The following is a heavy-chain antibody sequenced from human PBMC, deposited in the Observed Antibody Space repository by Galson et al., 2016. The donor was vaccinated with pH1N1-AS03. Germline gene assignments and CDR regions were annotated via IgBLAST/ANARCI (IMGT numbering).Heavy chain of an antibody. CDR3: ARQAEGRMLTLRHRFFDF. J-gene: IGHJ2*01. Sequence: SETLSFTCSVSGGSINISPYNWGWIRQSPGKGLEWLGSVSFSGTTYYNPSLKSRVSTSMDTYENQISLTLSSVTATDTAVYYCARQAEGRMLTLRHRFFDFWGRGIRVTVSS. D-gene: IGHD1-14*01. CDR1: GGSINISPYN. CDR2: VSFSGTT. V-gene: IGHV4-39*01.